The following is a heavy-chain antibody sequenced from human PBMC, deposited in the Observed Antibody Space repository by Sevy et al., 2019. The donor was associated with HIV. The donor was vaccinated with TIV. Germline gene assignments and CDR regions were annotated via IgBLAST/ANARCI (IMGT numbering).Heavy chain of an antibody. J-gene: IGHJ6*02. CDR2: IYPGDSAT. V-gene: IGHV5-51*01. CDR3: ARHGIVVVVAANPLMVYGMDV. Sequence: GESLKISCRGSGYSFSSYWIGWVRQMPGKGLEWMGIIYPGDSATRDSPSFQGQVTISADKSISTAYLQWSSMKASDTAMYYCARHGIVVVVAANPLMVYGMDVWGQGTTVTVSS. D-gene: IGHD2-15*01. CDR1: GYSFSSYW.